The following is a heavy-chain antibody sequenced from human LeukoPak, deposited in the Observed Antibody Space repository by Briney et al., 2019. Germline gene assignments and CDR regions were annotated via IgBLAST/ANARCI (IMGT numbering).Heavy chain of an antibody. CDR1: GFTFSNAW. V-gene: IGHV3-15*01. CDR3: TTVLLWFGELFY. Sequence: GGSLRLSRAASGFTFSNAWMSWVRRAPGKGLEWVGRIKSKTDGGTTDYAAPVKGRFTISRDDSKNTLYLQMNSLKTEDTAVYYCTTVLLWFGELFYWGQGTLVTVSS. D-gene: IGHD3-10*01. CDR2: IKSKTDGGTT. J-gene: IGHJ4*02.